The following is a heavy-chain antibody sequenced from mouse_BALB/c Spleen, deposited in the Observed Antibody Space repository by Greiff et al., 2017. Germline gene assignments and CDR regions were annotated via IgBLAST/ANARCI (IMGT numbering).Heavy chain of an antibody. CDR2: ISSGGGST. CDR3: ARRGDFDY. CDR1: GFAFSSYD. V-gene: IGHV5-12-1*01. J-gene: IGHJ2*01. Sequence: DVHLVESGGGLVKPGGSLKLSCAASGFAFSSYDMSWVRQTPEQRLEWVAYISSGGGSTYYPDTVKGRFTISRDNAKNTLYLQMSSLKSEDTAMYYCARRGDFDYWGQGTTLTVSA.